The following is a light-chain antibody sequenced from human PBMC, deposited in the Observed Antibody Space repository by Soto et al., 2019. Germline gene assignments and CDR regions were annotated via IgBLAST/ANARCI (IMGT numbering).Light chain of an antibody. J-gene: IGKJ3*01. CDR2: AAS. V-gene: IGKV1-16*01. CDR1: QGISTY. CDR3: QQYNSYPLT. Sequence: DIQMTQSPSSLSASVGDRVTITCRASQGISTYLAWFQQKPGKAPESLIYAASSLQSGVPSRFSGRGTGTDFSLTISSLQPEAFATYYCQQYNSYPLTFGPGTKVDI.